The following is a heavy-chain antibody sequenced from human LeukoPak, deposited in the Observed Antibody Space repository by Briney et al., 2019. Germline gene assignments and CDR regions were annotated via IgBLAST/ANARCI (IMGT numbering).Heavy chain of an antibody. J-gene: IGHJ4*02. CDR3: AREWGRIAVAGGPDY. CDR1: GFIFSNYG. V-gene: IGHV3-33*01. CDR2: IWYDGHNK. D-gene: IGHD6-19*01. Sequence: GRSLRLSCEASGFIFSNYGMHWVRQAPGKGLEGVALIWYDGHNKFHADSVKGRFTISRDNSKDTLYLQMDSLRVEDTAVYYCAREWGRIAVAGGPDYWGQGTLVTVSS.